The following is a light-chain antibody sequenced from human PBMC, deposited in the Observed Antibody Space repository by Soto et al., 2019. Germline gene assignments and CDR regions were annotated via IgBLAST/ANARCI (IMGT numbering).Light chain of an antibody. CDR1: SGDVGGYKF. CDR2: EVS. J-gene: IGLJ1*01. Sequence: QSALTQPASVSGSPGQSITIYCTGTSGDVGGYKFVSWYQQHPGKAPKLMIYEVSNRPSGVSSRFPGSKSGNTASLTISGLQAEDEADYYCSSYTSSSLYVFGTGTKVTV. CDR3: SSYTSSSLYV. V-gene: IGLV2-14*01.